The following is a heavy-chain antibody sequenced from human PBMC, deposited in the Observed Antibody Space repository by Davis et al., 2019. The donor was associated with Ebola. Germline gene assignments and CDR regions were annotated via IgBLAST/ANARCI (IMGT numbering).Heavy chain of an antibody. J-gene: IGHJ4*02. D-gene: IGHD5-24*01. CDR1: GFTFSDYY. Sequence: GESLKISCAASGFTFSDYYMSWIRQAPGKGLEWVSYISSSSTTKYYADSVKGRFTISRDNSKNTLYLQMSSLRAEDTAVYYCVKNVEMANWGQGTLVTVSS. CDR3: VKNVEMAN. V-gene: IGHV3-11*04. CDR2: ISSSSTTK.